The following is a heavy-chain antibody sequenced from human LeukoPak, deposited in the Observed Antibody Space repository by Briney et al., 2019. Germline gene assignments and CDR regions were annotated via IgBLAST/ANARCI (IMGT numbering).Heavy chain of an antibody. V-gene: IGHV4-34*01. J-gene: IGHJ4*02. D-gene: IGHD2-2*01. CDR1: GGSFSGYY. Sequence: PLETLSLTYAVYGGSFSGYYWSWIRQPPGKGLEWIGEINHSGSTNYNPSLKSRVTISVDTSKTQFSLKLSSVTAADTAVYYCARGGCSSTSCYGAPDYWGQGTLVTVSS. CDR3: ARGGCSSTSCYGAPDY. CDR2: INHSGST.